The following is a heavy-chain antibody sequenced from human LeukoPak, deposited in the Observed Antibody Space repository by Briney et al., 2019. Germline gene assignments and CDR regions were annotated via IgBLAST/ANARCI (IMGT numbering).Heavy chain of an antibody. V-gene: IGHV1-8*01. J-gene: IGHJ3*02. CDR1: GYTFTSYD. Sequence: GASVKVSCKASGYTFTSYDINWVRQATGQGLEWMGWMNPNSGNTGYAQKFQGRVTMTRDTSISTAYMELSRLRSDDTAVYYCAREDTATGAFDIWGQGTMVTVSS. CDR2: MNPNSGNT. D-gene: IGHD5-18*01. CDR3: AREDTATGAFDI.